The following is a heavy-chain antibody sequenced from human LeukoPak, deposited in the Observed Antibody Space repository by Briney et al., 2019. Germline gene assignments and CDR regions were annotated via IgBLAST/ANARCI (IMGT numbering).Heavy chain of an antibody. CDR3: ARDLDSYGSY. J-gene: IGHJ4*02. CDR2: ISSNGGST. D-gene: IGHD5-18*01. Sequence: GGSLRLSCAASGFTFSSYAMHWVRQAPGKGLEYVSAISSNGGSTYYANSVKGRFTISRDNSKNTVYLQMNSLRVEDTAVYYCARDLDSYGSYWGQGTLVTVSS. CDR1: GFTFSSYA. V-gene: IGHV3-64*01.